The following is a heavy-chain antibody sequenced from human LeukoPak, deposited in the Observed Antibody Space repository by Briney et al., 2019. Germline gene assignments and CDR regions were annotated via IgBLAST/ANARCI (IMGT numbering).Heavy chain of an antibody. CDR3: ARDSRSDYHRPGLY. J-gene: IGHJ4*02. D-gene: IGHD3-22*01. V-gene: IGHV1-46*01. CDR2: INPSGGST. Sequence: EASVKVSCKASGYTFTGYYIYWVRQAPGQGLEWMGIINPSGGSTSYAQKFQGRVTMTRDTSTSTVYMELSSLRSEDTAVYYCARDSRSDYHRPGLYWGQGTLVTVSS. CDR1: GYTFTGYY.